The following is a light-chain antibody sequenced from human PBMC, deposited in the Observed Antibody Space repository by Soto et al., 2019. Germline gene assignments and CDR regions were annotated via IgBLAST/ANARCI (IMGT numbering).Light chain of an antibody. V-gene: IGLV1-40*01. Sequence: QSVLTQPPSVSGAPGQTVTISCSGSDSNIGAGYDLHWYQQVPGTAPKLLIHSNYLRASGVPDRFSASKSVTSASLAIIGLQADDEADYYCQSYDTSLGDWVFGGGTQLTVL. CDR3: QSYDTSLGDWV. J-gene: IGLJ3*02. CDR2: SNY. CDR1: DSNIGAGYD.